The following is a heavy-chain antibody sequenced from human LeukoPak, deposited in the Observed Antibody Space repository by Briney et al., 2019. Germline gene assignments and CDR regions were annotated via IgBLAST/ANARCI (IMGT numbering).Heavy chain of an antibody. V-gene: IGHV5-51*01. J-gene: IGHJ3*02. CDR3: ARLTKEGAFDI. CDR2: IYPTDSDI. D-gene: IGHD4-11*01. CDR1: GYSFTNYW. Sequence: GESLKISCKGSGYSFTNYWIGWVRQMPGKGLEWMGIIYPTDSDIRYSPSFQGQVTVSADKSISTAYLLWSSLKASDTAMYYCARLTKEGAFDIRGQGTMVTVFS.